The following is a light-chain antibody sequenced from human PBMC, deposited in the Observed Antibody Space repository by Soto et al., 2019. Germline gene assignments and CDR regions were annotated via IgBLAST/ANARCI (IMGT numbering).Light chain of an antibody. Sequence: QSALTQPASVSGSPGQSITISCTGTSSDVGGYDYVSWYQQHPGKAPRLMIYDVNNRPSGVSNRFSGSKSCNTASLTISGLQAEDEADYYCNSYSTSSTPLVFGGGTKVTVL. J-gene: IGLJ2*01. V-gene: IGLV2-14*03. CDR2: DVN. CDR1: SSDVGGYDY. CDR3: NSYSTSSTPLV.